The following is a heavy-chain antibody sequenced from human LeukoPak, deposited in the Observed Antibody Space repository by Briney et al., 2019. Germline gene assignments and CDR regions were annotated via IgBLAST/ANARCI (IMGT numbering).Heavy chain of an antibody. V-gene: IGHV3-23*01. CDR3: AKDPIAAAGTRWFDP. CDR1: GFTFSSYA. Sequence: GSLRLSCAASGFTFSSYAMSWVRQAPGKGLEWVPAFSGSGGSTYYADSVKGRFSISRDTSKNMLYLQMNSLRAEDTAVYYCAKDPIAAAGTRWFDPWGQGTLVTVSS. D-gene: IGHD6-13*01. J-gene: IGHJ5*02. CDR2: FSGSGGST.